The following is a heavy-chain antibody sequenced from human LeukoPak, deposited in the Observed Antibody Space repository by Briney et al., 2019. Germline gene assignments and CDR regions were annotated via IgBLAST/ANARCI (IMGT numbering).Heavy chain of an antibody. V-gene: IGHV3-48*01. D-gene: IGHD3-16*01. CDR2: ISSIDSTI. CDR3: ASWGLLPRPFQH. CDR1: GFIFSTYS. Sequence: GGSLRLSCAASGFIFSTYSMNWVRQAPGKGLEWVSYISSIDSTIYYADSVQGRFTISRDNAKSSLYLLMNSLRAEDTAVYYCASWGLLPRPFQHWGQGTLVTVSS. J-gene: IGHJ1*01.